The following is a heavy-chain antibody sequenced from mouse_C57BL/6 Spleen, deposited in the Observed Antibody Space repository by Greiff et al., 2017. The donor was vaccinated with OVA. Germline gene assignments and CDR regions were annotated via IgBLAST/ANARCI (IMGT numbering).Heavy chain of an antibody. CDR2: ISSGSSTI. V-gene: IGHV5-17*01. CDR3: ARTLLRSFFDY. Sequence: EVQLVESGGGLVKPGGSLKLSCAASGFTFSDYGMHWVRQAPEKGLEWVAYISSGSSTIYYAETVKGRFTISRDNAKNTLFLQMTSLRSEDTAMYYCARTLLRSFFDYWGQGTTLTVAS. CDR1: GFTFSDYG. J-gene: IGHJ2*01. D-gene: IGHD1-1*01.